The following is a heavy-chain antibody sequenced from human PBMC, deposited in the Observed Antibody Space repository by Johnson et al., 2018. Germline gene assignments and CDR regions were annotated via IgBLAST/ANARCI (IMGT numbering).Heavy chain of an antibody. CDR1: GFTFSSYS. D-gene: IGHD3-22*01. CDR2: ISSSSSYI. Sequence: EVQLVETGGGLVKPGGSLRLSCAASGFTFSSYSMNWVRQAPGKGLEWFSSISSSSSYIYSADSVKGRFTISRDRAKNSLSLQMYSLRAEDTAVYYCARSYYDSSGYELLCAFDAWGQGTMVTVSS. J-gene: IGHJ3*01. CDR3: ARSYYDSSGYELLCAFDA. V-gene: IGHV3-21*01.